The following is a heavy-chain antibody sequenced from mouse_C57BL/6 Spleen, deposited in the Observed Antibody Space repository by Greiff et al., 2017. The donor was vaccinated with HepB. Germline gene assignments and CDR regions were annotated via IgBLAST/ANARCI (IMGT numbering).Heavy chain of an antibody. CDR1: GYAFTNYL. CDR2: INPGSGGT. V-gene: IGHV1-54*01. CDR3: ARRSVCFYV. J-gene: IGHJ1*03. Sequence: QVQLKQSGAELVRPGTSVKVSCKASGYAFTNYLIEWVKQRPGQGLEWIGVINPGSGGTNYNEKFKGKATLTADKSSSTAYMQLTSPSSEDSAVYFCARRSVCFYVWGTGTTVTVSS.